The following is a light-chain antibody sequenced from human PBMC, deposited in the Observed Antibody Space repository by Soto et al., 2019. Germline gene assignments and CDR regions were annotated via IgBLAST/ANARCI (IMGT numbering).Light chain of an antibody. Sequence: QSILTQPPSASGTPGQRVTISCSGSSSNIRSNTVNWYQQLPGTAPKLLIYGNNQRPSGVPDRFSASESGTSASLVISGLQSDDEADYYCATWDDSLNGRVFGGGTKLTVL. CDR2: GNN. CDR1: SSNIRSNT. J-gene: IGLJ3*02. CDR3: ATWDDSLNGRV. V-gene: IGLV1-44*01.